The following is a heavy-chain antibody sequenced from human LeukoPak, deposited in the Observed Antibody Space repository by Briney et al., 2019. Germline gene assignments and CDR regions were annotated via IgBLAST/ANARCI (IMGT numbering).Heavy chain of an antibody. Sequence: SVKVSCKASGGTFSSYAISWVRQAPGQGLEWMGRINPIFGIANYAQKFQGRVTITADKSTSTAYMELSSLRSEDTAVYYCARDRYNWNDDPNWFDPWGQGTLVTVSS. D-gene: IGHD1-20*01. CDR3: ARDRYNWNDDPNWFDP. V-gene: IGHV1-69*04. CDR2: INPIFGIA. CDR1: GGTFSSYA. J-gene: IGHJ5*02.